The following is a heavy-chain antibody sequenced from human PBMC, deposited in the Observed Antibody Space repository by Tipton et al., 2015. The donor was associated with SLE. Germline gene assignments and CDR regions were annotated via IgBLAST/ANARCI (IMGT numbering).Heavy chain of an antibody. D-gene: IGHD3-10*02. J-gene: IGHJ4*02. CDR1: GASFSGHY. Sequence: LRLSCAVYGASFSGHYWSWIRQPPGKGLEWIGEISHAGGTYYNPSLNSRVTISADTSKNQFSLKVTSVTAADTAVYYCVRHGSYVFGYGGPGALVTGS. CDR3: VRHGSYVFGY. CDR2: ISHAGGT. V-gene: IGHV4-34*01.